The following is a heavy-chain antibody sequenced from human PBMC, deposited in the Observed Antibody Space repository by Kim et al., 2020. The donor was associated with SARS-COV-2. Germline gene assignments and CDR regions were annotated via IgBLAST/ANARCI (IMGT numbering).Heavy chain of an antibody. CDR2: ISSSSSYI. V-gene: IGHV3-21*01. D-gene: IGHD6-19*01. Sequence: GGSLRLSCAASGFTFSRYSMNWVRQAPGKGLEWVSSISSSSSYIYYADSVKGRFTISRDNAKNSLYLQMNSLRAEDTAVYYCARSYSSGWCYFDYWGQGTPVTVSS. CDR1: GFTFSRYS. CDR3: ARSYSSGWCYFDY. J-gene: IGHJ4*02.